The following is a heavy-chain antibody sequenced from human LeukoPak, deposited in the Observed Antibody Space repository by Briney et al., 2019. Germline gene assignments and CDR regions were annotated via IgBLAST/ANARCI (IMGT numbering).Heavy chain of an antibody. J-gene: IGHJ4*02. CDR1: GGTFSSYA. CDR3: ARDLANPFDY. Sequence: GASVKVSCKASGGTFSSYAISWVRQAPGQGLEWMGGIIPIIGTANYAQKFQGRVTITADESTSTAYMELSSLRSEDTAVYYCARDLANPFDYWGQGTLVTVSS. CDR2: IIPIIGTA. V-gene: IGHV1-69*13.